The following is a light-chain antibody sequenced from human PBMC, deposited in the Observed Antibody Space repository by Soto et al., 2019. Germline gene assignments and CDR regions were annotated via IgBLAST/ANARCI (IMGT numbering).Light chain of an antibody. V-gene: IGKV3-11*01. CDR3: QQRSNSPFT. CDR2: DAS. Sequence: VVLTQSPATLSLSPGGRATFSCRASQGIGSYLVWYQQKPGQAPRLLIYDASKRAPGIPARFDGSGSGTDFTLTISSLEAEDFAVYYCQQRSNSPFTFGPGTKVDIK. J-gene: IGKJ3*01. CDR1: QGIGSY.